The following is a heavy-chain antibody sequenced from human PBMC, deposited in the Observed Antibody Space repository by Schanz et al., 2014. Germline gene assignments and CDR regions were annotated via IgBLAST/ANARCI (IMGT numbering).Heavy chain of an antibody. CDR1: GSINSYY. V-gene: IGHV4-59*01. Sequence: QVQLQESGPGLVKPSETLSLNCRISGSINSYYWSWIRQPPGKGLEWIGYISYSGSTNYNPSLRSQVTISLDRSRNQFSLNLRTVTAADTAIYYCARRIAARSGVGYDYHYGMDVWGQGTTVIVSS. CDR2: ISYSGST. D-gene: IGHD6-6*01. J-gene: IGHJ6*02. CDR3: ARRIAARSGVGYDYHYGMDV.